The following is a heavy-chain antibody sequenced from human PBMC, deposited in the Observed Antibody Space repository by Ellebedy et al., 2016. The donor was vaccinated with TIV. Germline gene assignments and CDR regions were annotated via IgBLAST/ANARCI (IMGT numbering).Heavy chain of an antibody. CDR1: GFIFSSYS. CDR3: ARDRIVGAIVAFDF. J-gene: IGHJ3*01. V-gene: IGHV3-48*01. CDR2: ISSSGETM. Sequence: GESLKISCAASGFIFSSYSMNWVRQAPGKGLEWVSYISSSGETMHYADSVKGRFTISRDNSKNTLFLQMNSLRSEDTALYYCARDRIVGAIVAFDFWGQGTMVTVSS. D-gene: IGHD1-26*01.